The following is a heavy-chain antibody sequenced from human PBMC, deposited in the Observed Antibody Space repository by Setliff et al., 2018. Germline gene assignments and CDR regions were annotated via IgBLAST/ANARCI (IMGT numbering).Heavy chain of an antibody. CDR3: ARTGTYRYFDY. Sequence: PSETLSLTCAVSGGSISSPNWWNWVRQPPGKGLEWIGEINHSGSTNYNPSLKSRVSISVDTSKNQFSQKVFSVTAADTAVYYCARTGTYRYFDYWGQGALVTVSS. CDR1: GGSISSPNW. J-gene: IGHJ4*02. V-gene: IGHV4-4*02. CDR2: INHSGST. D-gene: IGHD1-26*01.